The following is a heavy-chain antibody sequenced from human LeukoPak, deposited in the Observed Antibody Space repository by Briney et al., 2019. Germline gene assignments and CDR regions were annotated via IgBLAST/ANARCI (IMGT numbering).Heavy chain of an antibody. V-gene: IGHV4-39*07. CDR1: GGSISSSSYY. CDR2: MYYSGST. CDR3: ARVKYYYDSSGYYHWYFDL. D-gene: IGHD3-22*01. Sequence: PSETLSLTCTVSGGSISSSSYYWGWIRQPPGKGLEWIGRMYYSGSTYYNPSLKSRVTISVDTSKNQFSLKLSSVTAADTAVYYCARVKYYYDSSGYYHWYFDLWGRGTLVTVSS. J-gene: IGHJ2*01.